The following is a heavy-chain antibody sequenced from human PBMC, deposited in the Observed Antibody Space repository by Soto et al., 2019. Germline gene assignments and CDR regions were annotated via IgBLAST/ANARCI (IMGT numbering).Heavy chain of an antibody. V-gene: IGHV1-18*01. Sequence: QVQLVQSGAEVKKPGASVKVSCKASGYTFTSYGFSWVRQAPGQGLEWMGWISGYNGNTNYARKLQGRVTMTTDTSTRTAYMKLLRLRSDDTAVYYCARDRALELGDYWGQGTLVTISS. CDR3: ARDRALELGDY. J-gene: IGHJ4*02. CDR2: ISGYNGNT. CDR1: GYTFTSYG. D-gene: IGHD1-26*01.